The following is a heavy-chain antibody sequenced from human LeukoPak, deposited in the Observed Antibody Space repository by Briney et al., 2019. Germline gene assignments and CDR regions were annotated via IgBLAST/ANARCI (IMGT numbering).Heavy chain of an antibody. CDR1: GYRFNSYG. CDR3: AKSLQIYFFDL. CDR2: ITAYNGST. D-gene: IGHD3-10*01. J-gene: IGHJ5*02. Sequence: GASVKVSCKASGYRFNSYGISWLRQAPGQRLEWMGWITAYNGSTNYAQKFQDRVTMTTDTSTSTAYMELRSLRSDDTAVYYCAKSLQIYFFDLWGQGTLVTVSS. V-gene: IGHV1-18*01.